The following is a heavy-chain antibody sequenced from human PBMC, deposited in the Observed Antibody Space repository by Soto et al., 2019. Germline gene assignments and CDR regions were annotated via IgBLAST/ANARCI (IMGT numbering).Heavy chain of an antibody. J-gene: IGHJ4*02. Sequence: QVQLVESGGGLVKPGGSLRLSCSASGFTFSDYYMSWIRQAPGKGLEWVSYISGSSTYTNYADSVKGRFTIFRDNATNSRYLQMNSLRVQDTAVYYCARRLKSGYALVDYCGKGTQVTVST. CDR1: GFTFSDYY. D-gene: IGHD5-12*01. V-gene: IGHV3-11*05. CDR3: ARRLKSGYALVDY. CDR2: ISGSSTYT.